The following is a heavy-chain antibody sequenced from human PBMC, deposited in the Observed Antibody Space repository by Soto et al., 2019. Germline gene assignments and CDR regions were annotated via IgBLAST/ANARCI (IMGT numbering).Heavy chain of an antibody. CDR3: ARYKSNYYYGMDV. J-gene: IGHJ6*02. V-gene: IGHV4-59*01. CDR1: GGSISSYY. Sequence: PSETLSLTCTVSGGSISSYYWSWIRQPPGKGLEWIGYIYYSGITNYNPSLKSRVTISVDTSKNQFSLKLGSVTAADTAVYYCARYKSNYYYGMDVWGQGTTVT. D-gene: IGHD1-20*01. CDR2: IYYSGIT.